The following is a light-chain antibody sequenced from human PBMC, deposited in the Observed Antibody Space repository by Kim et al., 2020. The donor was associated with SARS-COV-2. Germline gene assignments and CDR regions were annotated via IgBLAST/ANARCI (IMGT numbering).Light chain of an antibody. CDR2: NNN. CDR1: SSNIGSDT. Sequence: QSVLTQPPSASGTPGQRVTISCSGSSSNIGSDTVNWYQHLPGTAPKLLIYNNNQRPSGVPDRFSGSKSCTSASLAISGLQSEDEADYYCAAWDDNVDGWVFGGGTQLTVL. CDR3: AAWDDNVDGWV. J-gene: IGLJ3*02. V-gene: IGLV1-44*01.